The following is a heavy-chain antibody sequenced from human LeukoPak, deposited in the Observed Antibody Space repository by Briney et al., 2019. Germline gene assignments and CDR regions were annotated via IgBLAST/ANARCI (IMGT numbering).Heavy chain of an antibody. CDR1: GGSISSHY. Sequence: SETLSLTCTVSGGSISSHYWSWIRQPPGKALEWIGHIYYSGSTTDNPSLKSRVTMSVDTSKNQFSLKLSSVTAADTAVYFCARDGIIANGLDIWGQGTLVTVSS. D-gene: IGHD2-21*01. V-gene: IGHV4-59*11. CDR2: IYYSGST. CDR3: ARDGIIANGLDI. J-gene: IGHJ3*02.